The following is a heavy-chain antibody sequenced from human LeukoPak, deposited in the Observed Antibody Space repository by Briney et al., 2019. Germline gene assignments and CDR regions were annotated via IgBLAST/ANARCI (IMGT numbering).Heavy chain of an antibody. CDR1: GYTFTGYY. D-gene: IGHD3-9*01. CDR2: INPNSGGT. Sequence: ASVKVSCKASGYTFTGYYMHWVRQAPGQGLEWMGWINPNSGGTNYVQKFQGWVTMTRDTSISTAYMELSRLRSDDTAVYYCARVSGVRYFDWLTFDYWGQGTLVTVSS. J-gene: IGHJ4*02. V-gene: IGHV1-2*04. CDR3: ARVSGVRYFDWLTFDY.